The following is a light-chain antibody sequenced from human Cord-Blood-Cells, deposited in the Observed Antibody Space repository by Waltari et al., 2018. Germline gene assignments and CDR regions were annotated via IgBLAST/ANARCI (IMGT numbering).Light chain of an antibody. CDR1: QSVSSY. V-gene: IGKV3-11*01. CDR2: DAS. J-gene: IGKJ2*01. Sequence: EIVLTQSPAPLSLSPGARATLSCRASQSVSSYLAWYQQKPGQAPRLLIYDASNRATGIPARFSGSGSGTDFTLTISSLEPEDFAVYYCQQRSNWPTFGQGTKLEIK. CDR3: QQRSNWPT.